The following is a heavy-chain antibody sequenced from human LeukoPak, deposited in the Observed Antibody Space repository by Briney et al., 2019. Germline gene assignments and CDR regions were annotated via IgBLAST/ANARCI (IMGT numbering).Heavy chain of an antibody. D-gene: IGHD1-26*01. CDR3: AKGYGWEASYYYYYMDV. CDR1: GFTFSTYA. Sequence: GGSLRLSCAASGFTFSTYAMTWVRQAPGKGLEWVSLISGTGGSTYYADSVKGRFAMSRDNSENTLQLQMNSLRPEDTALYYCAKGYGWEASYYYYYMDVWGKGTTVTISS. J-gene: IGHJ6*03. CDR2: ISGTGGST. V-gene: IGHV3-23*01.